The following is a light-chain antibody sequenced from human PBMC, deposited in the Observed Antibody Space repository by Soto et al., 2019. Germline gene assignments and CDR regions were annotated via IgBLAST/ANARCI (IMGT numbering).Light chain of an antibody. V-gene: IGKV3-20*01. CDR3: QQYATSPPGVT. J-gene: IGKJ4*01. Sequence: EIVLTQSPDTLSLSPGERATLSCRATQSVSSSYLSWYQQKPGLAPRLLMYGASSRATGIPDRFSGSGSGTDFTLTISRLEPEDFAVYYCQQYATSPPGVTFGGGTKVEIK. CDR1: QSVSSSY. CDR2: GAS.